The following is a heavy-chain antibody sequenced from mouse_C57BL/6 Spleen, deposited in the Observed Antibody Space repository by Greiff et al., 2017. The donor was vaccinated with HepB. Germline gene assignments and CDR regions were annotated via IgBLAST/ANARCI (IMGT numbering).Heavy chain of an antibody. CDR3: AREHIYYDYDGAWFAY. CDR2: INPSNGGT. CDR1: GYTFTSYW. Sequence: QVQLQQPGTELVKPGASVKLSCKASGYTFTSYWMHWVKPRPGQGLEWIGNINPSNGGTNYNEKFKSKATLTVDKSSSTAYMQLSSLTSEDSAVYYCAREHIYYDYDGAWFAYWGQGTLVTVSA. J-gene: IGHJ3*01. D-gene: IGHD2-4*01. V-gene: IGHV1-53*01.